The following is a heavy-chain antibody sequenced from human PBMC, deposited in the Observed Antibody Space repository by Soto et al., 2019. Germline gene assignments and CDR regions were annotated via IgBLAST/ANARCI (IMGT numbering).Heavy chain of an antibody. CDR3: ARGWGYDSNDYYYAY. CDR2: IIPIFGTA. D-gene: IGHD3-22*01. V-gene: IGHV1-69*01. J-gene: IGHJ4*02. Sequence: QVQLVQSGAEVRKPGSSVKVSCKASGGTFSRHAISWVRQAPGQGLEWMGGIIPIFGTANHAQKVQGRVKILADESTSTVYMEWSSLRSEDTAMYYCARGWGYDSNDYYYAYWGQGTLVIVSS. CDR1: GGTFSRHA.